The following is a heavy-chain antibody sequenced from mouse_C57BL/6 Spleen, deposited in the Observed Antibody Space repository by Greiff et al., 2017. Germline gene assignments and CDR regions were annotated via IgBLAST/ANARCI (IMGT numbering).Heavy chain of an antibody. V-gene: IGHV1-4*01. CDR2: INPSSGYT. Sequence: QVQLKESGAELARPGASVKMSCKASGYTFTSYTMHWVKQRPGQGLEWIGYINPSSGYTKYNQQFKDLATLTADKSSSTAYMKLNSLASEDSAVYYCARGGSYYYGSSSSFDYWGQGTTLTVSS. CDR1: GYTFTSYT. J-gene: IGHJ2*01. D-gene: IGHD1-1*01. CDR3: ARGGSYYYGSSSSFDY.